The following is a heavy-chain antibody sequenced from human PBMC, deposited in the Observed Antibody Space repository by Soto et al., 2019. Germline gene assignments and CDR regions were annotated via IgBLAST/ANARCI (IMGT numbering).Heavy chain of an antibody. J-gene: IGHJ5*02. Sequence: PSETLSLTCSVSGGSINSSSYFRGGVRQPPGKGLEWIGSIYYSGSTYYNPSPRSRVTISVDTSKNQFSLKLSSVTAADTAVFYCARHYSSGSRNWFDPWGQGTLVTV. V-gene: IGHV4-39*01. D-gene: IGHD6-19*01. CDR1: GGSINSSSYF. CDR3: ARHYSSGSRNWFDP. CDR2: IYYSGST.